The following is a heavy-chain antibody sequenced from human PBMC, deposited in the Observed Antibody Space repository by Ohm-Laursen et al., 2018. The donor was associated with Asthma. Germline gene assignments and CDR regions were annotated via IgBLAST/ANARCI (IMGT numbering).Heavy chain of an antibody. V-gene: IGHV1-3*01. D-gene: IGHD2/OR15-2a*01. CDR1: GYTFTTYT. Sequence: ASVKVSCNASGYTFTTYTMHWVRQAPGQRLEWLGWINVGNGNTKYAQKFQGRITITRDTSASTAYMELRSLRSEDTAVYYCARTFTPASFDIWGQGTMVTVSS. J-gene: IGHJ3*02. CDR2: INVGNGNT. CDR3: ARTFTPASFDI.